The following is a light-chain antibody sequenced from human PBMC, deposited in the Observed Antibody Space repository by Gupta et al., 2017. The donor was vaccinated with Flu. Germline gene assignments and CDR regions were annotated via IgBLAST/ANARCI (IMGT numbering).Light chain of an antibody. CDR3: RQYNDWPQT. J-gene: IGKJ1*01. V-gene: IGKV3-15*01. Sequence: EIVMTQSPATLSVSPGERATLSCRASQSVSSNLAWYQQKPGQAPRLLIFGASTRATGIPARFSDSGSGTDFTLTISSLQSEDFAVYYCRQYNDWPQTFGQGTKVEIK. CDR2: GAS. CDR1: QSVSSN.